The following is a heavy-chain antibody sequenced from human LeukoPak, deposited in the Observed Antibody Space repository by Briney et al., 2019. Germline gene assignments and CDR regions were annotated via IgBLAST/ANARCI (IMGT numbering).Heavy chain of an antibody. V-gene: IGHV4-39*07. CDR1: GGSISSSSYY. CDR2: IYYSGST. J-gene: IGHJ5*02. Sequence: SETLSLTCTVSGGSISSSSYYWGWIRQPPGKGLEWIGSIYYSGSTYYNPSLKSRVTMSVDTSKNQFSLKLSSVTAADTAVYYCARDTWRRDWFDPWGQGTLVTVSS. D-gene: IGHD2/OR15-2a*01. CDR3: ARDTWRRDWFDP.